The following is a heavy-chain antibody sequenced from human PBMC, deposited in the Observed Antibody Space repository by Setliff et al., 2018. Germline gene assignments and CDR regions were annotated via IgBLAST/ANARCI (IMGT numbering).Heavy chain of an antibody. J-gene: IGHJ4*02. Sequence: SCAASGFSFSSFWMSWVRQAPGKGLEWVSVISGVRGSTYYADSVKGRFTISRDNSKSTLYLQMNSLRAEDTAIYYCAKVQLAATMAATGDPPPAFLDDWGQGTLVTVSS. V-gene: IGHV3-23*01. CDR3: AKVQLAATMAATGDPPPAFLDD. D-gene: IGHD6-13*01. CDR1: GFSFSSFW. CDR2: ISGVRGST.